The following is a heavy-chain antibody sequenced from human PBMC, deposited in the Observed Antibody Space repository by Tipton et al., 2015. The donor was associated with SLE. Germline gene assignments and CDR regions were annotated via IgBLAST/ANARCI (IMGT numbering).Heavy chain of an antibody. CDR1: GASISSSGYY. V-gene: IGHV4-39*07. Sequence: TLSLTCSVSGASISSSGYYWGWIRQPPGKGLEWIGGIYYSGSTYYNPSLKSRVTISVDTAKNQFSLKLSSVTAADTAVYYCARGNWGYDSSGYSLYYYYYGMDVWGKGTTVTVSS. CDR2: IYYSGST. D-gene: IGHD3-22*01. CDR3: ARGNWGYDSSGYSLYYYYYGMDV. J-gene: IGHJ6*04.